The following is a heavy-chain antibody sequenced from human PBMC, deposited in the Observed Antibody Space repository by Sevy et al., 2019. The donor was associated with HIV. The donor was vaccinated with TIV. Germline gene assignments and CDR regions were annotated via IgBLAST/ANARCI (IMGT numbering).Heavy chain of an antibody. Sequence: GGSLRLSCAASGFTFSSYAMHWVRQAPGKGLEWVAGISYDGSNKYYADSVKGRFTISRDNSKNTLYLQMNSLRAEDTAVYYCARVRGSWYGKPDYWGQGTLVTVSS. CDR1: GFTFSSYA. CDR3: ARVRGSWYGKPDY. CDR2: ISYDGSNK. V-gene: IGHV3-30-3*01. D-gene: IGHD6-13*01. J-gene: IGHJ4*02.